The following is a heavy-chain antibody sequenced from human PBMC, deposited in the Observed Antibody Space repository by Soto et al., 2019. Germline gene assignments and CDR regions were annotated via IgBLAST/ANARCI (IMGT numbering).Heavy chain of an antibody. V-gene: IGHV4-34*01. Sequence: SETLSLTCAVYGGSFSGYYWTWIRQPPGKGLEWIGEINHSGSTNYNPSLKSRVTISVDTSKNQFSLKLSSVTAADTAVYYCARRRLKGYTSRSYWFDPWGQGTLVTVSS. CDR2: INHSGST. D-gene: IGHD6-13*01. CDR3: ARRRLKGYTSRSYWFDP. CDR1: GGSFSGYY. J-gene: IGHJ5*02.